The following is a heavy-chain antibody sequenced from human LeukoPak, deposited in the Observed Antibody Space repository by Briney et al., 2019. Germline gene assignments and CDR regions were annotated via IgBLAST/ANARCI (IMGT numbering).Heavy chain of an antibody. D-gene: IGHD4-17*01. V-gene: IGHV1-18*01. CDR1: GYTFTSYG. J-gene: IGHJ4*02. CDR3: ARDTGTTVTYRGLYY. Sequence: ASVKVSCKASGYTFTSYGISWVRQAPGQGLEWMGWISAYNGNTNYAQKLQGRVTMTTDTSTSTAYMELRSLRSDDTAVYYCARDTGTTVTYRGLYYWGQGTLVTASS. CDR2: ISAYNGNT.